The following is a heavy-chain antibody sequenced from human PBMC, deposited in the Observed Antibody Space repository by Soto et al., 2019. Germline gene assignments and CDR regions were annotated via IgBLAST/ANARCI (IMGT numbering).Heavy chain of an antibody. J-gene: IGHJ4*02. V-gene: IGHV3-7*01. D-gene: IGHD3-22*01. Sequence: EVQLVESGGGLVQPGGSLRLSCAASGFTFSRYWMSWVRQAPGKGLEWVANIKQDGSEKYYVDSVKDRFTISRDNAKNSLYMQMNSLRAEDTAVYYYARDTYDSSGYYDSANDYWGQGTLVTVSS. CDR3: ARDTYDSSGYYDSANDY. CDR1: GFTFSRYW. CDR2: IKQDGSEK.